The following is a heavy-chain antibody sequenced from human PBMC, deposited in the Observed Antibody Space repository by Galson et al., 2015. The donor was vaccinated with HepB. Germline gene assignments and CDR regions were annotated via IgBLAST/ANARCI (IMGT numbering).Heavy chain of an antibody. CDR3: ARVGSGSLYYFDY. V-gene: IGHV3-11*06. CDR2: ISSSSSYT. Sequence: SLRLSCAASGFTFSDYYMSWIRQAPGKGLEWVSYISSSSSYTNYADSVKGRFTISRDNAKNSLYLQMNSLRAEDTAVYYCARVGSGSLYYFDYWGQGTLVTVSS. D-gene: IGHD1-26*01. CDR1: GFTFSDYY. J-gene: IGHJ4*02.